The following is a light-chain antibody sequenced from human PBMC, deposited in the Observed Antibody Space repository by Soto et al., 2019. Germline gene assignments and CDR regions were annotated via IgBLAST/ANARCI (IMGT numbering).Light chain of an antibody. J-gene: IGKJ1*01. CDR3: QQHNTYTWT. Sequence: DIQMTQSPSTLSASVGDRVTITCRASQSVSSWLAWYQQKPGKAPKHLIYKTSSLESGVPSRFSGSGSGTEFTLTISSLQPDDFATYYCQQHNTYTWTFGQGTKVEIK. CDR2: KTS. V-gene: IGKV1-5*03. CDR1: QSVSSW.